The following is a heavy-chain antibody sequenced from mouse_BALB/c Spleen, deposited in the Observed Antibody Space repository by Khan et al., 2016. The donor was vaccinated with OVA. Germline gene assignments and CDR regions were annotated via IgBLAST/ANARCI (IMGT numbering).Heavy chain of an antibody. CDR1: GLNIEDTY. CDR3: ARMARK. V-gene: IGHV14-3*02. CDR2: IDPPNGNN. Sequence: EVQLQQSGAELVKSGATVKLSCTASGLNIEDTYMHWLKQWPEQGLEGSGRIDPPNGNNKYDPKLQGKATITADKASNTASLQLSGLTSADTAVSYCARMARKWGQGPTLTVSS. J-gene: IGHJ2*01.